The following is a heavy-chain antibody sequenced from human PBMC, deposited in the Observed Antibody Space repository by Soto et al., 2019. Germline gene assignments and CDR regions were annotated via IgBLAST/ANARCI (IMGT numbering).Heavy chain of an antibody. Sequence: SETLSLTCTVSGGSISSSSYYWGWIRQPPGKGLEWIGSIYYSGSTYYNPSLKSRVTISVDTSKNQFSLKLSSVTAADTAVYYCARRRVYYFDYWGQGTLVTVSS. J-gene: IGHJ4*02. CDR2: IYYSGST. CDR1: GGSISSSSYY. V-gene: IGHV4-39*01. CDR3: ARRRVYYFDY.